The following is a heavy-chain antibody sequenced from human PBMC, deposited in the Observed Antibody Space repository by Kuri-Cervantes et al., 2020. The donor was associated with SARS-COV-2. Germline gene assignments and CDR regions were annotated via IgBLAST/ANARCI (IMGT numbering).Heavy chain of an antibody. CDR3: ARSPYNYGYPEYYYHMDV. Sequence: LRLSCNVSGGSLTSGDYFRTWIRQPPGKGLECIGYIYHTGNTYYNPSLKGRVAMSVDTAKNQFSLNLNSLTAADTAVYYCARSPYNYGYPEYYYHMDVWGKGTTVTVSS. CDR2: IYHTGNT. CDR1: GGSLTSGDYF. V-gene: IGHV4-30-4*08. J-gene: IGHJ6*03. D-gene: IGHD5-18*01.